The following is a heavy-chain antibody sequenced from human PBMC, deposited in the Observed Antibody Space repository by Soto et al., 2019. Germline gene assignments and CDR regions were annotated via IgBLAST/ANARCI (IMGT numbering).Heavy chain of an antibody. CDR1: GFTFDYYW. CDR3: ASGDRGGFDI. V-gene: IGHV3-74*01. J-gene: IGHJ3*02. CDR2: VHSDGTTT. D-gene: IGHD3-10*01. Sequence: EVQLVESGGGLVQPGESLRLSCAASGFTFDYYWMHWVRQAPGKGLVWVSRVHSDGTTTTYADSVKGRFTISRDNARNTVSLHVSSLRGEDTAIFYGASGDRGGFDIWGHGTVVTVSS.